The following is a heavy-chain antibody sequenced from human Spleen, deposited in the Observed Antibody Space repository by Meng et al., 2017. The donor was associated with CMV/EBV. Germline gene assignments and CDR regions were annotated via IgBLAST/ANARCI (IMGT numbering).Heavy chain of an antibody. J-gene: IGHJ4*02. CDR3: TRKNWAFDY. Sequence: GSLRLSCTTSGFTFDDFALSWVRQAPGKGLEWVGFIRNKAYGGTTAYAASVKGRFTISRDDSKSIAYLQMKSLKTEDTAVYYCTRKNWAFDYWGQGTLVTVSS. V-gene: IGHV3-49*04. CDR1: GFTFDDFA. CDR2: IRNKAYGGTT. D-gene: IGHD7-27*01.